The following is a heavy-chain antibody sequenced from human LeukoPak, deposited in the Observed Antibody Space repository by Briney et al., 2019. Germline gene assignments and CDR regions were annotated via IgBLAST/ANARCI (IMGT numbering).Heavy chain of an antibody. V-gene: IGHV3-21*01. CDR1: GFTFSGYT. D-gene: IGHD6-19*01. CDR2: ISSSSSYI. J-gene: IGHJ1*01. Sequence: GGSLRLSCAASGFTFSGYTMNWVRQAPGTGLEWVSSISSSSSYIYFADSVKGRFTISRDNAKNSVYLQMNSLRGEDTAVYYCAREGGSRGWADGPEYFQHWGQGTLVTVSS. CDR3: AREGGSRGWADGPEYFQH.